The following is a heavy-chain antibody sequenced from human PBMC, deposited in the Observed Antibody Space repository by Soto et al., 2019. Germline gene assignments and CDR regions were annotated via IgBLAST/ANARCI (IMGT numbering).Heavy chain of an antibody. J-gene: IGHJ4*02. Sequence: ASVTVSCQAIGYSFTSHYMHWVRQAPGQGLEWMGTIYPGGVNIGYAQKFQGRVTMTRDTSASTVYMELSSLTSEDTAVYYCARDDSGFSGSHYIDYFNYWGQGALVTVSS. D-gene: IGHD1-26*01. CDR3: ARDDSGFSGSHYIDYFNY. CDR2: IYPGGVNI. V-gene: IGHV1-46*01. CDR1: GYSFTSHY.